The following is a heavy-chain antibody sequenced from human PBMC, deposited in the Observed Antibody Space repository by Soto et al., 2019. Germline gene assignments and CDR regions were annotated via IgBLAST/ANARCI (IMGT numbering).Heavy chain of an antibody. D-gene: IGHD3-22*01. Sequence: QVQLQESGPGLVKPSQTLSLTCTVSGGSISSGDYYWSWIRQPPGKGLEWIGYIYYRGSTYYNPSLKSRVTISVDTSKNQFSLKLSSVTAADTAVYYCARVRLYDSSGYYFDYWGQGTLVTVSS. V-gene: IGHV4-30-4*01. CDR3: ARVRLYDSSGYYFDY. J-gene: IGHJ4*02. CDR2: IYYRGST. CDR1: GGSISSGDYY.